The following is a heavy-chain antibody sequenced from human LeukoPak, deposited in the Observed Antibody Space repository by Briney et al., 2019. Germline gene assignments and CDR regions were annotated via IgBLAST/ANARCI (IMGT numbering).Heavy chain of an antibody. V-gene: IGHV5-51*01. CDR2: IYPGDSDV. CDR3: ARTTYDSSTSQTILFDS. Sequence: GESLKISCRGSGYSFTDYWVAWVRHMPGKGLEWMGIIYPGDSDVRYSPSFQGQVTISADESISTAYLQWSSLKASDTAMYYCARTTYDSSTSQTILFDSWGQGTLVTVSS. J-gene: IGHJ4*02. D-gene: IGHD3-22*01. CDR1: GYSFTDYW.